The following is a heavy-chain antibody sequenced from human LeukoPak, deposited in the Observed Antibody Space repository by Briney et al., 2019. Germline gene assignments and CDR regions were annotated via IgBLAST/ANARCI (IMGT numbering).Heavy chain of an antibody. CDR3: ARVGSSIAVAGTNPGGDY. Sequence: ASVKVSCKASGYTFTSYYMHWVRQAPGQGLEWMGIINPSGGSTSYAQKFQGRVTMTRDTSTSTVYMELSSLRSEDTAVYYCARVGSSIAVAGTNPGGDYWGQGTLVTVSS. V-gene: IGHV1-46*01. J-gene: IGHJ4*02. CDR1: GYTFTSYY. D-gene: IGHD6-19*01. CDR2: INPSGGST.